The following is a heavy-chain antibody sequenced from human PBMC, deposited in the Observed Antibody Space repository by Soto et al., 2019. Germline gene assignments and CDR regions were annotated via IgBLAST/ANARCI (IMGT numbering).Heavy chain of an antibody. D-gene: IGHD6-19*01. V-gene: IGHV4-34*01. CDR1: GGSFSGYY. Sequence: SETLSLTCAVYGGSFSGYYWSWIRQPPGKGLEWIGEINHSGSTNYNPSLKSRVTISVDTSKNQFSLKLSSVTAADTAVYYCARGRRGSSGWYYYYYGMDVWGQGTTVTV. CDR2: INHSGST. CDR3: ARGRRGSSGWYYYYYGMDV. J-gene: IGHJ6*02.